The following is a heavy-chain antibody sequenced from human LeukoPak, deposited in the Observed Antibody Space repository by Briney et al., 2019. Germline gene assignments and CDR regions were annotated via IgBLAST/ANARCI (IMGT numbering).Heavy chain of an antibody. CDR1: GYTFTDND. D-gene: IGHD2-21*01. V-gene: IGHV1-8*02. J-gene: IGHJ5*02. CDR2: VNPGSGNT. Sequence: ASVTVSCKASGYTFTDNDITWVRQAAGQGPEWMGWVNPGSGNTGYAQKFQGRVTMTSNPSISTAYMELSSLRSEDTTVYYCARAIGRNVIIRFNRRWFDPWGQGTLVSVSS. CDR3: ARAIGRNVIIRFNRRWFDP.